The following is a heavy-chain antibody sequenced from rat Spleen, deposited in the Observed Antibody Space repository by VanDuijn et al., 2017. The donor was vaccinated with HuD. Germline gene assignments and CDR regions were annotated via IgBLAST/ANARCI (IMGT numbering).Heavy chain of an antibody. D-gene: IGHD1-1*01. CDR1: GFTLSDYV. Sequence: EVQLVESGGGLVQPGRSLKLSCAGSGFTLSDYVMHWIRQAPTKGLEWVTSISPTGGSTHYRDSVKGRFTISRDNAESTLYLQMDSLRSEDTATYFCARENYYSGDYWGQGVMVTVSS. CDR2: ISPTGGST. CDR3: ARENYYSGDY. J-gene: IGHJ2*01. V-gene: IGHV5-19*01.